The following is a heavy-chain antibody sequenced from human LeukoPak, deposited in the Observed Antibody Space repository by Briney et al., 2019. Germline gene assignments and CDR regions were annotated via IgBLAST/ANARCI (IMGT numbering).Heavy chain of an antibody. CDR2: IYYSGSA. V-gene: IGHV4-39*07. CDR3: ARVKSLYDILTGYPSCYFDY. D-gene: IGHD3-9*01. J-gene: IGHJ4*02. Sequence: SETLSLTCTVSGGSISSRSYYWGWIRQPPGKGLEWIGSIYYSGSAYYNPSLKSRVTMSVDTSRNQVSLKLSSVTAADTAVYYCARVKSLYDILTGYPSCYFDYWGQGTLVTVSS. CDR1: GGSISSRSYY.